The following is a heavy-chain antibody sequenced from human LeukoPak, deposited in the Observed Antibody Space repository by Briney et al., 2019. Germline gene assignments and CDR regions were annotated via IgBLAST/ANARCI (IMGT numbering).Heavy chain of an antibody. CDR1: GGSFSGYY. D-gene: IGHD2-2*01. J-gene: IGHJ6*02. Sequence: PSETLSLTCAVYGGSFSGYYWSWIRQPPGKGLEWIGEINHSGSSNYNPPLKSRVTISVDTSKNQFSLKLSSVTAADTAVYYCVRSSRDVVVPAATNYYGMDVWGQGTTVTVSS. CDR2: INHSGSS. V-gene: IGHV4-34*01. CDR3: VRSSRDVVVPAATNYYGMDV.